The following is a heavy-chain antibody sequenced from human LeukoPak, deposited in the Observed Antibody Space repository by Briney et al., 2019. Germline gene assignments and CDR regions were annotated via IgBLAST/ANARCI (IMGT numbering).Heavy chain of an antibody. CDR2: ISSSSSYI. V-gene: IGHV3-21*01. CDR1: GFTFSSHT. Sequence: PGGSLRLSCAASGFTFSSHTMNWVRQAPGKGLEWVSYISSSSSYISYADSLKGRFTISRDNAKNSLYLQMNSLRAEDTAVYYCARDYSSSCWNWGQGTLVTVSS. D-gene: IGHD6-13*01. J-gene: IGHJ4*02. CDR3: ARDYSSSCWN.